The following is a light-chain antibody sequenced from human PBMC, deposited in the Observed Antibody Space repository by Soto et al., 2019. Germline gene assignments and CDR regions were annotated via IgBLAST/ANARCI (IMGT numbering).Light chain of an antibody. V-gene: IGKV3-20*01. CDR2: GAS. J-gene: IGKJ3*01. CDR3: QQYGSSPPRT. CDR1: QSVSSSY. Sequence: EIVLTQSPGTPSLSPGERATLSCRASQSVSSSYLAWYQQKPGQAPRLLIYGASSRATGIPDRFSGSGSGTDFTLTISRLEPEDFAVYYCQQYGSSPPRTFGPGTKGDIK.